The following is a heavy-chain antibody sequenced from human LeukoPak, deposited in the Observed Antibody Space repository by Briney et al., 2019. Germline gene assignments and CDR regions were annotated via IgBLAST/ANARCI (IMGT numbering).Heavy chain of an antibody. CDR1: GYTFTGYY. D-gene: IGHD5-18*01. V-gene: IGHV1-2*02. Sequence: GASVKVSCKASGYTFTGYYMHWVRQAPGQGLEWMGWINPNSGGTNYAQKFQGRVTMTRDTSISTAYMELSRLRSDDTAVYYCARVGYSYGSAIDYWGQGTLVTVSS. J-gene: IGHJ4*02. CDR3: ARVGYSYGSAIDY. CDR2: INPNSGGT.